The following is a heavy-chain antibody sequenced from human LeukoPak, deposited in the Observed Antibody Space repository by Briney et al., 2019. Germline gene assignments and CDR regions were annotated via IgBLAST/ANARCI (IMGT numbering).Heavy chain of an antibody. CDR3: ATRGTTATKYLEN. CDR2: ITSSASCT. V-gene: IGHV3-23*01. D-gene: IGHD1-1*01. Sequence: PGGSLRLSCAASGFTFSNYVMSWVRESPGRGLEWVSTITSSASCTYYTDSVKGRFTISRDNSKNTLHLQMNSLRAEDTAIYYCATRGTTATKYLENWGQGTLVTVSS. CDR1: GFTFSNYV. J-gene: IGHJ4*02.